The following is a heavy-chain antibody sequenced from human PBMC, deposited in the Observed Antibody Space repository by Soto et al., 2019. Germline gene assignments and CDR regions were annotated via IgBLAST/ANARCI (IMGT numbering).Heavy chain of an antibody. Sequence: ASVKVSCKASGYTFTNYGITWVRQAPGQGLEWMGWISAYNGDTHYTQRLQGRVTMTTDTSTSTAYMELRGLRSDDTAVYYCARDSGWFGDFNYYYNGMDVWGRGTAVTVSS. D-gene: IGHD3-10*01. CDR2: ISAYNGDT. V-gene: IGHV1-18*01. CDR1: GYTFTNYG. CDR3: ARDSGWFGDFNYYYNGMDV. J-gene: IGHJ6*02.